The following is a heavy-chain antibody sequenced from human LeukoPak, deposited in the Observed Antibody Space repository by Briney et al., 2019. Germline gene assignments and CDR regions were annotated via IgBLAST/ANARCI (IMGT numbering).Heavy chain of an antibody. CDR3: ARVHKKAADY. V-gene: IGHV4-59*01. Sequence: SETLSLTCTVSGGSISSYYWSWIRQPPGKGLEWIGYFYYSGCTNYNTSLKSRVTISVDTSKNQFSLKLSSVTAADTAVYYCARVHKKAADYWGQGTLVTVSS. CDR1: GGSISSYY. J-gene: IGHJ4*02. CDR2: FYYSGCT.